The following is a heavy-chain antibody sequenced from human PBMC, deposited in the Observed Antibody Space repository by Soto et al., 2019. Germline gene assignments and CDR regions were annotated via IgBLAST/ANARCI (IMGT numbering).Heavy chain of an antibody. CDR3: ARDFGERPDYGMDV. J-gene: IGHJ6*02. V-gene: IGHV1-2*02. Sequence: GSVNVSCKASGYTFTGYYMHWVRQAPGQGLEWMGWINPNSGGTNYAQKFQGRVTMTRDTSISTAYMELSRLRSDDTAMYYCARDFGERPDYGMDVWGQGTTVTVSS. CDR1: GYTFTGYY. CDR2: INPNSGGT. D-gene: IGHD1-1*01.